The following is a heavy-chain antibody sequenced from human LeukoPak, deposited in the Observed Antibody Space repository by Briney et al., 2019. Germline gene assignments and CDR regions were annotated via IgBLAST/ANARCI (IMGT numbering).Heavy chain of an antibody. Sequence: SSETLSLTCTVSGRSISPYYWSWIQQPPGKGLEGIGYFYYTGSTDDNPSLKRQVTISGDTSKNQFALKLSSVTAADTAVYYCARDRHWTNDWVFDYWGQGTLVTVSS. CDR2: FYYTGST. CDR3: ARDRHWTNDWVFDY. D-gene: IGHD1/OR15-1a*01. J-gene: IGHJ4*02. V-gene: IGHV4-59*01. CDR1: GRSISPYY.